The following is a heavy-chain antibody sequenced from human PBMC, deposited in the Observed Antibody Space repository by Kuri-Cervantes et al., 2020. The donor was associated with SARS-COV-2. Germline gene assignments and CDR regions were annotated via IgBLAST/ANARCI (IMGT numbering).Heavy chain of an antibody. CDR3: AKDHQYYYDSSGYYYFGY. CDR2: ISGSGGST. CDR1: GFTFSSSA. D-gene: IGHD3-22*01. J-gene: IGHJ4*02. Sequence: GESLKISCAASGFTFSSSAMSWVRQAPGKGLEWVSAISGSGGSTYYADSVKGRFTISRDNSKNTLYLQMNSLRAEDTAVYYCAKDHQYYYDSSGYYYFGYWGQGTLVTVSS. V-gene: IGHV3-23*01.